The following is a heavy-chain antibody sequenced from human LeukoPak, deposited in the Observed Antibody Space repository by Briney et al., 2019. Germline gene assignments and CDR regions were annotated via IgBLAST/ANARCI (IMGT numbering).Heavy chain of an antibody. CDR1: GGSFSGYY. Sequence: SETLSLTCAVYGGSFSGYYWSRIRQPPGKGLEWIGEINHSGSTNYNPSLKSRVTISVDTSKNQFSLKLSSVTAADTAVYYCASAKYYDFWSGYRDWFDPWGQGTLVTVSS. J-gene: IGHJ5*02. CDR3: ASAKYYDFWSGYRDWFDP. D-gene: IGHD3-3*01. V-gene: IGHV4-34*01. CDR2: INHSGST.